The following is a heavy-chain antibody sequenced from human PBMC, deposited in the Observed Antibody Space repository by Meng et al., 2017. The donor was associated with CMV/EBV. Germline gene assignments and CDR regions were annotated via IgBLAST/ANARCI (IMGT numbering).Heavy chain of an antibody. Sequence: GGSLRLSCAASGFTFDDYAMHWVRQAPGKGLEWVSGISWNSGSIGYADSVKGRFTISRDNAKNSLYLQMNSLRAEDTALYYCAKDRGSWYGGLAYWGQGTLVTVSS. CDR3: AKDRGSWYGGLAY. D-gene: IGHD6-13*01. CDR1: GFTFDDYA. J-gene: IGHJ4*02. V-gene: IGHV3-9*01. CDR2: ISWNSGSI.